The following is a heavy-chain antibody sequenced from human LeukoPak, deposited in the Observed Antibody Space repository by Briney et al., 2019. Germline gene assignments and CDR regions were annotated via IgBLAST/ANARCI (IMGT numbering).Heavy chain of an antibody. V-gene: IGHV7-4-1*02. Sequence: GASVKVSCKASGYTFTTYPINWVRQAPGQGLEWMGWIDTNTGSPTYAQGLTGRFVFSLDTSVTTAYLQITSLKAEDTAVYYCARDLVSAGFDIWGQGTMVTVSS. CDR3: ARDLVSAGFDI. J-gene: IGHJ3*02. CDR1: GYTFTTYP. CDR2: IDTNTGSP. D-gene: IGHD6-6*01.